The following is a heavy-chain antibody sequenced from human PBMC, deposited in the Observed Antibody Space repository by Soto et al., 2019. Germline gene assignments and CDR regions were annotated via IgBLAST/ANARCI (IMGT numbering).Heavy chain of an antibody. CDR3: ARRMTAYFDF. CDR2: LTGDGAYI. Sequence: EVQLSESGGALVQPGGSLRLSCAASGFTFTTSAMSWVRQAPGKGLEWVSTLTGDGAYISYADSVKGRFTISRDNSQNTLYLQMNSLRADDTAIYYCARRMTAYFDFWGQGTLVTVSS. V-gene: IGHV3-23*01. D-gene: IGHD2-8*01. CDR1: GFTFTTSA. J-gene: IGHJ4*02.